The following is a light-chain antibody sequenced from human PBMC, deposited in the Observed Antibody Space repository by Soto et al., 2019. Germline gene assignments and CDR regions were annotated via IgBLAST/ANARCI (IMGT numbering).Light chain of an antibody. CDR3: QQRKNWQVT. CDR1: QSVGSY. CDR2: DAS. Sequence: EILLTQSPVTLSLSPGERATLSSRASQSVGSYLAWYQQKPGQAPRLLIYDASNRATGIPARFSVSRSGTDFTLTISSLEHEDFAVYDGQQRKNWQVTFSQGTRLEIK. V-gene: IGKV3-11*01. J-gene: IGKJ5*01.